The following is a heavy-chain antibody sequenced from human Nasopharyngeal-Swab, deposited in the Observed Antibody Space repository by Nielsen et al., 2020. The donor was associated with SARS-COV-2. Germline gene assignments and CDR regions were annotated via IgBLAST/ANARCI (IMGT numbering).Heavy chain of an antibody. Sequence: SETLSLTCTVSGGSISSSSYYWGWTRQPPGKGLEWIGSIYYSGSTYYNPSLKSRVTISVDTSKNQFSLKLSSVTAADTAVYYCARINYYDSSGYYSWGQGTLVTVSS. V-gene: IGHV4-39*01. CDR3: ARINYYDSSGYYS. CDR1: GGSISSSSYY. D-gene: IGHD3-22*01. J-gene: IGHJ4*02. CDR2: IYYSGST.